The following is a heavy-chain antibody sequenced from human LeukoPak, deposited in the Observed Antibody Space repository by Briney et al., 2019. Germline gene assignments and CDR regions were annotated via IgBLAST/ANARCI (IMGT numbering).Heavy chain of an antibody. CDR3: ERPKYSSGWLFDY. Sequence: GGSLRLSCAASGFTFSSNYMSWVRQAPGKGLEWVSVIYSGGSTYYSDSVKGRFTISRDNSKNTLYLQMNSLLDEDTAVYYCERPKYSSGWLFDYWGQGTLVTVSS. J-gene: IGHJ4*02. V-gene: IGHV3-53*01. D-gene: IGHD6-19*01. CDR2: IYSGGST. CDR1: GFTFSSNY.